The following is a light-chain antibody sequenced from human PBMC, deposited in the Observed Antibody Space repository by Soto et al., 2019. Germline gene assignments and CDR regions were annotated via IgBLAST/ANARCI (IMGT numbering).Light chain of an antibody. J-gene: IGKJ1*01. Sequence: DIVMTQTPLSSPVTLGQPASISCTSSQSLIHSNGHTYLSWLQQRPGQPPRLLIYQISNRFSGVRDRFSGSGAGTDFTLKINRVEAEDVGVYYCMQGTQFPWTFGQGTKVEIK. CDR1: QSLIHSNGHTY. V-gene: IGKV2-24*01. CDR2: QIS. CDR3: MQGTQFPWT.